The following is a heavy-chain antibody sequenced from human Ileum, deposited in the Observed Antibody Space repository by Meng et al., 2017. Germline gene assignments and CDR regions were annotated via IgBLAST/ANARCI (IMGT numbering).Heavy chain of an antibody. Sequence: QVQPVQVGPEVKKPGASVKVACKDSDYTFTGYGVSWVRQAPGQGLEWMAWLGAHDGDTSHAPKFQGRVTVSADRPTATAYMELRSLRSDDTAVYYCARGTPGRSYSDYWGQGTLVTVSS. CDR2: LGAHDGDT. V-gene: IGHV1-18*01. D-gene: IGHD3-10*01. CDR1: DYTFTGYG. CDR3: ARGTPGRSYSDY. J-gene: IGHJ4*02.